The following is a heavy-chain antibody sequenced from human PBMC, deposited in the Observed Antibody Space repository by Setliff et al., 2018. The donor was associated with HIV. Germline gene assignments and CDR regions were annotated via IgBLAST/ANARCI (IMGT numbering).Heavy chain of an antibody. Sequence: GGSLRLSCAASGFTVSNNYMKWVRQAPGKGLEWVSLIYSGGSTYYAASVKGRFTISRDNSKNTLYLQMNSLRAEDTAVYYCARDRTCSGGSCYGTWGQGTMVTVSS. J-gene: IGHJ5*02. V-gene: IGHV3-53*01. CDR3: ARDRTCSGGSCYGT. D-gene: IGHD2-15*01. CDR1: GFTVSNNY. CDR2: IYSGGST.